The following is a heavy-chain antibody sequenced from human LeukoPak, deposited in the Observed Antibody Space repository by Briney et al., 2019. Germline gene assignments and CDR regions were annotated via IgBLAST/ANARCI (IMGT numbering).Heavy chain of an antibody. Sequence: PSETLSLTCAVYGGSFSGYYWSWISQPPGKGLEWIGEINHSGSTNYNPSLKSRVTISVDTSKNQFSLKLSSVTAADTAVYYCARAGSSSWYLYYWGQGTLVTVSS. D-gene: IGHD6-13*01. CDR1: GGSFSGYY. J-gene: IGHJ4*02. V-gene: IGHV4-34*01. CDR3: ARAGSSSWYLYY. CDR2: INHSGST.